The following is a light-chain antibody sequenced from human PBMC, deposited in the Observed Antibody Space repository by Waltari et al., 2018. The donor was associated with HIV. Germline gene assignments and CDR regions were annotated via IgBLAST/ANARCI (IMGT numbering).Light chain of an antibody. Sequence: QSALTQPASVSGSPGQSITIPCSGTSSDVGGYNSVSWYQHRPGKAPKLIIYEVNSRPSGLSDRFSGSKSGNTASLTISGLQVEDEADYYCSSYTTTYTYVFGSGTKVTVL. V-gene: IGLV2-14*01. CDR1: SSDVGGYNS. J-gene: IGLJ1*01. CDR3: SSYTTTYTYV. CDR2: EVN.